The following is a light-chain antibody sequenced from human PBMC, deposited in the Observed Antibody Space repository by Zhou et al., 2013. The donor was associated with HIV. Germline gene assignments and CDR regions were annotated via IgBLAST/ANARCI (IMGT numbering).Light chain of an antibody. Sequence: EVLMTQSPVTLSLSPGERATLSCRASQSVSSNLAWYQQKPGQAPRLLIYDASNRATGIPARFSGSGSGTDFTLTISSLEPEDFAVYYCQQRSNWPRTFGQGTKVEIK. CDR2: DAS. V-gene: IGKV3-11*01. J-gene: IGKJ1*01. CDR3: QQRSNWPRT. CDR1: QSVSSN.